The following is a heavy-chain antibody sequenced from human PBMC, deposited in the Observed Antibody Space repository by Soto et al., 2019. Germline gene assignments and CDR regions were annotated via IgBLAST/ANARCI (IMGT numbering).Heavy chain of an antibody. CDR3: AREPAAGIAAADNEYFQH. J-gene: IGHJ1*01. CDR1: GFTFSSYS. V-gene: IGHV3-21*01. D-gene: IGHD6-13*01. Sequence: GGSLRLSCAASGFTFSSYSMNWVRQAPGKGLEWVSSIISSSSYIYYADSVKGRFTISRDNAKNSLYLQMNSLRSEDTAVYYCAREPAAGIAAADNEYFQHWGEGSLVTVSS. CDR2: IISSSSYI.